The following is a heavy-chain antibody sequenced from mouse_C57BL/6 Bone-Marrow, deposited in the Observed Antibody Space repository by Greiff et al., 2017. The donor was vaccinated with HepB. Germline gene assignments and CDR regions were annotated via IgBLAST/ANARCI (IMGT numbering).Heavy chain of an antibody. D-gene: IGHD2-4*01. CDR3: ARLRLRAWFAY. CDR2: INYDGSST. Sequence: DVKLVESEGGLVQPGSSMKLSCTASGFTFSDYYMAWVRQVPEKGLEWVANINYDGSSTYYLDSLKSRFIISRDNAKNILYLQMSSLKSEDTATYYCARLRLRAWFAYWGQGTLVTVSA. V-gene: IGHV5-16*01. CDR1: GFTFSDYY. J-gene: IGHJ3*01.